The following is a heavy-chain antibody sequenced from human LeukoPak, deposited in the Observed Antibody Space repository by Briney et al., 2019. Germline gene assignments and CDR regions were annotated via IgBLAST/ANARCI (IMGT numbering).Heavy chain of an antibody. D-gene: IGHD3-22*01. V-gene: IGHV4-59*08. Sequence: SETLSLTCTVSGGSISSYYWSWIRQPPGKGLEWNGYIYYSGSTNYNPSLKSRVTISVDTSKNQFSLKLSSVTAADTAVYYCARQGDSSGYRLNWFDPWGQGTLVTVSP. CDR3: ARQGDSSGYRLNWFDP. CDR2: IYYSGST. J-gene: IGHJ5*02. CDR1: GGSISSYY.